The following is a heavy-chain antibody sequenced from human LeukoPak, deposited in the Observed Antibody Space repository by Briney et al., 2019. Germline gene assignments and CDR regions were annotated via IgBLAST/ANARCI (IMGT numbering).Heavy chain of an antibody. Sequence: PSETLSLTCAVYGGSFNGYCWSWIRQPPGKEMEWIGEISHTGSTSYNPSLKSRVSMSKDTSKNQFSLKLTSVTAADSAVYYCARRKADGYDAYWGQGTLVTVSS. CDR2: ISHTGST. CDR3: ARRKADGYDAY. V-gene: IGHV4-34*01. D-gene: IGHD5-24*01. J-gene: IGHJ4*02. CDR1: GGSFNGYC.